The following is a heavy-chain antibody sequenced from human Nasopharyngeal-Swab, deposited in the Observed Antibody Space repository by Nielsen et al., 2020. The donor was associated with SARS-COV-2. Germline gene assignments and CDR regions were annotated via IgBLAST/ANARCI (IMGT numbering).Heavy chain of an antibody. CDR2: INSDGSRI. D-gene: IGHD3-16*01. Sequence: WIRQPPGKGLVWVSRINSDGSRINYADSVKGRFTISRDNAKNTLYLQMNSLRAEDTAVYYCVRVDVHGAFDVWGQGTMVTVSS. CDR3: VRVDVHGAFDV. V-gene: IGHV3-74*01. J-gene: IGHJ3*01.